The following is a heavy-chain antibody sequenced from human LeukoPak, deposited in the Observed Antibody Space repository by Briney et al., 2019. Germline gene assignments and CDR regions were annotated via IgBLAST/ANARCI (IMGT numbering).Heavy chain of an antibody. J-gene: IGHJ6*02. CDR2: IYSGGST. Sequence: GGSLRLSCAASGFTVSSNYMSWVRQAPGKGLEWVSVIYSGGSTYYADSVKGRFTISRDNSKNTLYLQMNSLRAEDTAVYYCARGDPPVTTPEARYYYYGMDVWGQGTTVTVSS. V-gene: IGHV3-53*01. CDR1: GFTVSSNY. D-gene: IGHD4-17*01. CDR3: ARGDPPVTTPEARYYYYGMDV.